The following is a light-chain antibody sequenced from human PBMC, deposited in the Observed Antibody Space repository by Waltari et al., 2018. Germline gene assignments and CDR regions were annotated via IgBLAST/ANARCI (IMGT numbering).Light chain of an antibody. V-gene: IGKV1-39*01. J-gene: IGKJ2*01. CDR3: QQSFNTPRT. Sequence: IQLTQSPSSLSASVGARVSITCRASQGISNGLAWYQQKPGKAPKLLIYTTSTLQSDIPSRFSGSGSGTDFTLTISSLQPEDFATYYCQQSFNTPRTFGQGTKLEIK. CDR2: TTS. CDR1: QGISNG.